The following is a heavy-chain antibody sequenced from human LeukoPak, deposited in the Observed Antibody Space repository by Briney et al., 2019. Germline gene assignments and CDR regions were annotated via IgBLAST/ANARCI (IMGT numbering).Heavy chain of an antibody. V-gene: IGHV1-18*01. CDR1: GYTFTSYG. CDR3: AREYCSSTSCYWPANYYYYYGMDV. J-gene: IGHJ6*02. Sequence: ASVKVSCKASGYTFTSYGISWVRQAPGQGLEWMGWISAYNGNTNYAQKLQGRVTMTTDTSTSTAYMELRGLRSDDTAVYYCAREYCSSTSCYWPANYYYYYGMDVWGQGTTVTVSS. D-gene: IGHD2-2*01. CDR2: ISAYNGNT.